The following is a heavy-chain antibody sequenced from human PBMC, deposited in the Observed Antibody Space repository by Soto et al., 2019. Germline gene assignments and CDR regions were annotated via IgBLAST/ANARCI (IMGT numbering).Heavy chain of an antibody. Sequence: PSETLSLTCTVSGGSISSSSYCWGWIRQPPGKGLEWIGNVYYGGSTYYNPSLKSRVTISVETSKSQFYLKLSSVTAADTAVYYCAGGDYYHSSGYYFSYYTLDVWGQGTTVTVSS. V-gene: IGHV4-39*01. CDR2: VYYGGST. CDR1: GGSISSSSYC. D-gene: IGHD3-22*01. CDR3: AGGDYYHSSGYYFSYYTLDV. J-gene: IGHJ6*02.